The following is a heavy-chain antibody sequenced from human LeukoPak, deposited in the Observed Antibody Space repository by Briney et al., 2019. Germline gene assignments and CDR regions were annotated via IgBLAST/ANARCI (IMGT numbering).Heavy chain of an antibody. CDR2: ISYDGGNE. D-gene: IGHD6-13*01. Sequence: GGSLRLSCAGSGFSFSIYGMHWVRQAASKGLEWVAVISYDGGNEYYADAVKGRFTISRDNSKNTLYLQMNSLRAEDTAVYYCAKVLGDLAAAGNFDPWGQGTLVTVSS. CDR1: GFSFSIYG. CDR3: AKVLGDLAAAGNFDP. V-gene: IGHV3-30*18. J-gene: IGHJ5*02.